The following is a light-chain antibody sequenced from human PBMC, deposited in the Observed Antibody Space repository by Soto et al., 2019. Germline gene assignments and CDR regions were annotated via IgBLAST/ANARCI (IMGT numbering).Light chain of an antibody. V-gene: IGKV1-33*01. CDR2: DAS. CDR3: QQYDNLPLT. J-gene: IGKJ4*01. CDR1: QDISNY. Sequence: DIEMTQYPSSLSASVGDRVTITCQASQDISNYLNWYQQKPGKAPKLLIYDASNLETGVPSRFSGSGSGTDFTFTISSLQPEDIATYYCQQYDNLPLTCGGGTKVDIK.